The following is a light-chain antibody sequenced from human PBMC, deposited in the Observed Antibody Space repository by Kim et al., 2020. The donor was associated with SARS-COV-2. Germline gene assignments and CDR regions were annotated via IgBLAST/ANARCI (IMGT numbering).Light chain of an antibody. V-gene: IGKV1-5*03. CDR2: KAS. CDR1: QSISSW. CDR3: QQYNSYPWT. J-gene: IGKJ4*01. Sequence: ASVGDRVTITCRASQSISSWLAWYQQKPGKAPKLLIYKASSLESGVPSRFSGSGSGTEFTLTISSLQPDDFATYYCQQYNSYPWTFGGGTKVDIK.